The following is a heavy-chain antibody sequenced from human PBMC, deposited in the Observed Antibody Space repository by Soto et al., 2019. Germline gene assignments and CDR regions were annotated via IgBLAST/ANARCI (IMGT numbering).Heavy chain of an antibody. Sequence: GGSLRLSCAASGFTFRIYEMNWVRQAPGKGLEWVSYISSSGSTIYYADSVKCRFTISRDNAKNSLYLQMNSLRAEDTAVYYCARDGIAAAGTEYFQHWGQGPLFTVSA. D-gene: IGHD6-13*01. CDR1: GFTFRIYE. CDR2: ISSSGSTI. V-gene: IGHV3-48*03. J-gene: IGHJ1*01. CDR3: ARDGIAAAGTEYFQH.